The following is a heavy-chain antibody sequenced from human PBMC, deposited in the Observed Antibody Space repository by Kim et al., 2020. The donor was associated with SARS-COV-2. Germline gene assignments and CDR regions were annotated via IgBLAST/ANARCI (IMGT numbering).Heavy chain of an antibody. V-gene: IGHV3-23*01. J-gene: IGHJ4*02. CDR3: AKELESLIAAAGTDWFFGFDY. Sequence: RFTISRDNSKNTLYLQMNSLRAEDTAVYYCAKELESLIAAAGTDWFFGFDYWGQGTLVTVSS. D-gene: IGHD6-13*01.